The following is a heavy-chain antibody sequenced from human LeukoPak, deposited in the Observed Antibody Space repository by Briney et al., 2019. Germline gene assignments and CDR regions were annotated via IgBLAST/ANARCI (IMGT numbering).Heavy chain of an antibody. CDR1: GFTVSSNS. CDR3: ARSLTMVRAYDY. D-gene: IGHD3-10*01. V-gene: IGHV3-53*05. CDR2: IYSAGSI. J-gene: IGHJ4*02. Sequence: PPGGSLRLSCTVSGFTVSSNSMSWVRQAPGKGLEWVSFIYSAGSIYYSDSVKGRFTISRDNSKNTVYLQMNSLRTEDTAVYYCARSLTMVRAYDYWGQGTLVTVSS.